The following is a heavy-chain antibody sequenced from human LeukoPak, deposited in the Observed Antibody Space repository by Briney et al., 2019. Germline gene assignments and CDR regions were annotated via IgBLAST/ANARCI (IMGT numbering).Heavy chain of an antibody. V-gene: IGHV3-66*01. CDR1: GFTVSSNY. D-gene: IGHD4-23*01. Sequence: GGSLRLSCAASGFTVSSNYMSWVRQGPGKGLEWVSVIYSGGSTYYADSVKGRFTISRDNSKNTLYLQMNSLRAEDTAVYYCARDYGGNGMDVWGQGTTVTVSS. CDR2: IYSGGST. J-gene: IGHJ6*02. CDR3: ARDYGGNGMDV.